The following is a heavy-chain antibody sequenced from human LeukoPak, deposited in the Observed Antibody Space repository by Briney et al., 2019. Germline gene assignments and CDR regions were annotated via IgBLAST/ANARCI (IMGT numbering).Heavy chain of an antibody. D-gene: IGHD3-3*01. V-gene: IGHV4-30-2*02. CDR2: IYHSGST. Sequence: SQTLSLTCAVSGGSISSGGYSWSWIRQPPGKGLELIGYIYHSGSTYYNPSLKSRVTISVDRSKNQFSLQLSSVTAADTAVYYCARSLNYDFWSCYYVRPEYYYGMDVWGQGTTVTLSS. CDR3: ARSLNYDFWSCYYVRPEYYYGMDV. CDR1: GGSISSGGYS. J-gene: IGHJ6*02.